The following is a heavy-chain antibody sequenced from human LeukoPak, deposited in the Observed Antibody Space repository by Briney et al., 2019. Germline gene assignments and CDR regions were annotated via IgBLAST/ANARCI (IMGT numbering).Heavy chain of an antibody. Sequence: SETLSLTCTVSGGSISSGSYYWGWIRQPPGKGLEWIGSIYYNENRYFSGTSDYNPSLKSRVTISLDTSRNQFSLKLNSVTAADTAVYYCAKSNGYGLVDIWGQGTVVTVSS. D-gene: IGHD3-10*01. J-gene: IGHJ3*02. CDR3: AKSNGYGLVDI. V-gene: IGHV4-39*07. CDR2: IYYNENRYFSGTS. CDR1: GGSISSGSYY.